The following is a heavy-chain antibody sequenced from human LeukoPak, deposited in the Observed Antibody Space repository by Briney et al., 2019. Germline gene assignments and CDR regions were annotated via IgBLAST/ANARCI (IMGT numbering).Heavy chain of an antibody. CDR3: ARDRSTRYFDL. CDR1: GFTFRNFG. D-gene: IGHD2-2*01. CDR2: IWYDGSIK. J-gene: IGHJ2*01. Sequence: GGSLRLSCAASGFTFRNFGMHWVRQAPGKGLEGVAIIWYDGSIKYFTDSVKGRFTTSRDNSKSTLYLQMNSLRSEDTAVYYCARDRSTRYFDLWGRGTLVTVSS. V-gene: IGHV3-33*01.